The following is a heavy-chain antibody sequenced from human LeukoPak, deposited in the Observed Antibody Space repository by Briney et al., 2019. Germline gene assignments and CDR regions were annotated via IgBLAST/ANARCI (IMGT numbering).Heavy chain of an antibody. Sequence: TLSLTCPVSGGSISSGGYYWSWIRQHPGKGLEWIRYIYYSGTTYYNPSLKSRLTISLDTSKNQCSLKLDSLTPAVTAVYYCALERGDSSIYGDFDIWGQGTMVTVST. CDR1: GGSISSGGYY. D-gene: IGHD3-22*01. V-gene: IGHV4-31*03. CDR2: IYYSGTT. CDR3: ALERGDSSIYGDFDI. J-gene: IGHJ3*02.